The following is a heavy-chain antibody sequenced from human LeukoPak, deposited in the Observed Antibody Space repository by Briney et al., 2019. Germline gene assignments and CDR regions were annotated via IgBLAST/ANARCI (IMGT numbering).Heavy chain of an antibody. Sequence: SETLSLTCAVSGYSISSGYYWGWIRQPPGKGLESIGSIYHSGSTYYNPSLKSRVTISVDTSKNQFSLKLSSVTAADTAVYYCARLDSTSWIPSDYWGQGTLVTVSS. CDR1: GYSISSGYY. CDR2: IYHSGST. J-gene: IGHJ4*02. CDR3: ARLDSTSWIPSDY. V-gene: IGHV4-38-2*01. D-gene: IGHD2-2*01.